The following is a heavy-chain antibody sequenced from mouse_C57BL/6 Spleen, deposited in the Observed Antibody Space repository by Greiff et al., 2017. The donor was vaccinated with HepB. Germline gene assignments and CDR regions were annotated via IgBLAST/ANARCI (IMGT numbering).Heavy chain of an antibody. V-gene: IGHV1-85*01. D-gene: IGHD1-1*01. J-gene: IGHJ3*01. Sequence: VKLMESGPELVKPGASVKLSCKASGYTFTSYDINWVKQRPGQGLEWIGWIYPRDGSTKYNEKFKGKATLTVDTSSSTAYMELHSLTSEDSAVYFCAKKGSYYYGSSWFAYWGQGTLVTVSA. CDR2: IYPRDGST. CDR1: GYTFTSYD. CDR3: AKKGSYYYGSSWFAY.